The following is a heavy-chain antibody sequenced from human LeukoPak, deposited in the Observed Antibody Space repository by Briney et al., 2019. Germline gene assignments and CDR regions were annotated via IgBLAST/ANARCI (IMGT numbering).Heavy chain of an antibody. CDR3: ARFRYSSSAFDY. Sequence: GGPLSLSWAASGFTFSTYWWTGARGAPGKGLEGGANIKQDGSDKYYVDSVKGRFTISRDNAKNSLYLQMNSLRAEDTAVYYCARFRYSSSAFDYWGQGTLVTVSS. J-gene: IGHJ4*02. V-gene: IGHV3-7*01. CDR1: GFTFSTYW. D-gene: IGHD6-6*01. CDR2: IKQDGSDK.